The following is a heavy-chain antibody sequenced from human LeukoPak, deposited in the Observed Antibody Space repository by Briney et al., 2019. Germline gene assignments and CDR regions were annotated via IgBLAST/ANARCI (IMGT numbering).Heavy chain of an antibody. CDR3: AKEVVTVRSAMDV. J-gene: IGHJ6*02. V-gene: IGHV3-11*04. CDR1: GFNLSDYY. CDR2: MSSRSGII. Sequence: GGSLRLSCVASGFNLSDYYMNWIRQSPGKGLEWISYMSSRSGIIYYADSVKGRFTISRDNARNSLYLQMNSLRAEDTAVYYCAKEVVTVRSAMDVWGQGTTVTVSS. D-gene: IGHD4-23*01.